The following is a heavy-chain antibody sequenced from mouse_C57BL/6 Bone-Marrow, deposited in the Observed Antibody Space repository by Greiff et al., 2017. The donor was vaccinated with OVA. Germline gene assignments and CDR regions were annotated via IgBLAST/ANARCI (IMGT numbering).Heavy chain of an antibody. Sequence: LVESGPELVKPGASVKLSCKASGYTFTSYDINWVKQRPGQGLEWIGWIYPRDGSTKYNEKFKGKATLTVDTSSSTAYMELHSLTSEDSAVYFCARDYFYYAMDYWGQGTSVTVSS. V-gene: IGHV1-85*01. J-gene: IGHJ4*01. D-gene: IGHD1-1*02. CDR3: ARDYFYYAMDY. CDR1: GYTFTSYD. CDR2: IYPRDGST.